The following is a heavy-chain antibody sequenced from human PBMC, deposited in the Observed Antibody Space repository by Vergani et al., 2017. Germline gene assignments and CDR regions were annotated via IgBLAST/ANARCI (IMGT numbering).Heavy chain of an antibody. Sequence: QVQLQQSGAGLLKPSETLSLMCGLYGGLFRGYYWSWIRQSPGKGLEWIGEIDHSGSANYNPSLKTRVIISVDTSKNQFSLKLTSVTAADTAVYYCARHGPGYYHYYMHVWGKETTVTVSS. CDR1: GGLFRGYY. CDR2: IDHSGSA. CDR3: ARHGPGYYHYYMHV. V-gene: IGHV4-34*02. D-gene: IGHD2-8*01. J-gene: IGHJ6*03.